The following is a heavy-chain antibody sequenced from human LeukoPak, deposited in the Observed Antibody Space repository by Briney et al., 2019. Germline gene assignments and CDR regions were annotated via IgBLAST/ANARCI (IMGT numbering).Heavy chain of an antibody. CDR3: ARDSGYSYVWFDP. J-gene: IGHJ5*02. CDR1: GYTFSSYG. V-gene: IGHV1-2*02. Sequence: GASVKVSCKASGYTFSSYGISWVRQAPGQGLEWMGWINPNSGGTNYAQKFQGRVTMTRDTSISTAYMELSRLRSDDTAVYYCARDSGYSYVWFDPWGQGTLVTVSS. CDR2: INPNSGGT. D-gene: IGHD5-18*01.